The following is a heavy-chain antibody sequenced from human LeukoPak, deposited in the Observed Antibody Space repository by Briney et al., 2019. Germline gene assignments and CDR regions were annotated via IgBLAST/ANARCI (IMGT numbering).Heavy chain of an antibody. CDR2: IKQDGSEK. V-gene: IGHV3-7*01. CDR3: AKAGAYGALNT. D-gene: IGHD4-17*01. Sequence: GGSLRLSCAASGFTFSSYWMSWVRQAPGKGLEWVANIKQDGSEKYYVDSVKGRFTISRDNAKNSLYLQMNNLRDEDTAVYFCAKAGAYGALNTWGQGTLVTVSS. CDR1: GFTFSSYW. J-gene: IGHJ5*02.